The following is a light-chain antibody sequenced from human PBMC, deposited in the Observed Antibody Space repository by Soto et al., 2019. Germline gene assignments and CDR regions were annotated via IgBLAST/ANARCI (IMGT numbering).Light chain of an antibody. J-gene: IGKJ1*01. V-gene: IGKV1-5*03. Sequence: SALCGSGGESVAVTCRASQSISSWLAWYQQKPGKAPKLLIYKASSLESGVPSRFSGSGPGTEFTRTICSLQAVHFTPYYYHQYNCYSRTFDQGTQVEIK. CDR3: HQYNCYSRT. CDR1: QSISSW. CDR2: KAS.